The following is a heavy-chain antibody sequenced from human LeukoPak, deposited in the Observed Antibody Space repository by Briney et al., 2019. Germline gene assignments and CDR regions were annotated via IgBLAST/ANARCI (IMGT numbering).Heavy chain of an antibody. CDR1: GFTSSDYW. Sequence: GGSLRLSCAASGFTSSDYWMHWVRQAPGKGLEWVANIKQDGSEKNYVASVKGRFTISRDNAKNSLYLQMNGLRAEDTALYYCARGRWAPFDCWGQGTLVTVSS. V-gene: IGHV3-7*01. D-gene: IGHD6-13*01. CDR2: IKQDGSEK. J-gene: IGHJ4*02. CDR3: ARGRWAPFDC.